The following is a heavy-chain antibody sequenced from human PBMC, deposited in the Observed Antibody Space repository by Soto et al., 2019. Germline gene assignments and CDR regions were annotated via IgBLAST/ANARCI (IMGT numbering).Heavy chain of an antibody. J-gene: IGHJ6*02. CDR2: INHSGST. CDR1: GGSLSGYY. Sequence: SETMSLPCAVYGGSLSGYYWNWIRQPPGKGLEWIGEINHSGSTNYNPSLKSRVTISVDTSKNQFSLKLSSVTAADTAVYYCARERRRTERTNYGMDVWGQGTTVTVSS. V-gene: IGHV4-34*01. CDR3: ARERRRTERTNYGMDV.